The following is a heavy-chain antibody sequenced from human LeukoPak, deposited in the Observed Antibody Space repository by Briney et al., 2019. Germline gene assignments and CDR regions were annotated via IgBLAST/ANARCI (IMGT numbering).Heavy chain of an antibody. J-gene: IGHJ3*02. Sequence: SETLSRTCSVSGGSINSGDYYWSWIQQPPGKGLEWIGYIFHTGNTYYNPSLKSRVTISVDTSKNQFSLKLSSVTAADTAVYYCARAQRRGGAFDIWGQGTMVTVSS. CDR3: ARAQRRGGAFDI. D-gene: IGHD2-15*01. CDR2: IFHTGNT. CDR1: GGSINSGDYY. V-gene: IGHV4-30-2*01.